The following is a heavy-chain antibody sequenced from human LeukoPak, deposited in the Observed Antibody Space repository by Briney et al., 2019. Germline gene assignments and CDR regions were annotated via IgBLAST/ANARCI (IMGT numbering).Heavy chain of an antibody. CDR1: GYSISSGYY. CDR3: ARDSAYSSSWSTWFDP. CDR2: IYHSGST. V-gene: IGHV4-38-2*02. Sequence: SETLSLTCTVSGYSISSGYYWGWIRQPPGKGLEWIGSIYHSGSTYYNPSLKSRVTISVDTSKNQFSLKLSSVTAADTAVYYCARDSAYSSSWSTWFDPWGQGTLVTVSS. D-gene: IGHD6-13*01. J-gene: IGHJ5*02.